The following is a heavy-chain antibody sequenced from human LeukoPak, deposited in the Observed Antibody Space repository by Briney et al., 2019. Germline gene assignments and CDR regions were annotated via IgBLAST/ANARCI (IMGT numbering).Heavy chain of an antibody. CDR3: ARDIPPYSSSPRWVDY. V-gene: IGHV3-53*01. CDR2: IYSGGST. Sequence: QTGGSLRLSCAASGFTVSSNYMSWVRQAPGKGLEWVSVIYSGGSTYYADSVKSRFTISRDNSKNTLYLQMNSLRAEDTAVYYCARDIPPYSSSPRWVDYWGQGTLVTVSS. D-gene: IGHD6-13*01. CDR1: GFTVSSNY. J-gene: IGHJ4*02.